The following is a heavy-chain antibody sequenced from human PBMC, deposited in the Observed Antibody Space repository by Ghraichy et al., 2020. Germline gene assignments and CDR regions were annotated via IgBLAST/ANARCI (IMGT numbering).Heavy chain of an antibody. J-gene: IGHJ3*02. CDR2: IDSSSSYI. D-gene: IGHD2-15*01. Sequence: GGSLRLSCVASGLSFSSYRMSWVRQAPGKGPEWVSFIDSSSSYIYYAESVKGRFTVSRDNTKNSLYLQMNSLRAEDTAMYYCAKDPGYCSGGRCFPDAFDIWGQGTMVTVSS. V-gene: IGHV3-21*01. CDR3: AKDPGYCSGGRCFPDAFDI. CDR1: GLSFSSYR.